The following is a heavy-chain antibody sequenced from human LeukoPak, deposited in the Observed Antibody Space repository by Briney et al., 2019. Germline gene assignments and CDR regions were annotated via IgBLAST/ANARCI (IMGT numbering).Heavy chain of an antibody. CDR3: ARNAVVVPAAIQGWFDP. CDR2: IIPIFGTA. Sequence: GASVKVSCKASGGTFSSYAISWVRQAPGQGLEWMGGIIPIFGTANYAQKFQGRVTITTDEPTSTAYMELSSLRSEDTAVYYCARNAVVVPAAIQGWFDPWGQGTLVTVSS. J-gene: IGHJ5*02. CDR1: GGTFSSYA. V-gene: IGHV1-69*05. D-gene: IGHD2-2*02.